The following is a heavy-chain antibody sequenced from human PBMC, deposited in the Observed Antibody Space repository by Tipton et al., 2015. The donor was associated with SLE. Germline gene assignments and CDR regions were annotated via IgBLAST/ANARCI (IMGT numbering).Heavy chain of an antibody. Sequence: TLSLTCTVFGGSLSSYYWSWIRQPAGKGLEWIGQIHRSGSPRYNPSLKSRGSISVDMSKNQVSLKLSSLTAADTALYYCARHFSGSYSFDYWGQGKLVTVSS. CDR1: GGSLSSYY. D-gene: IGHD1-26*01. CDR2: IHRSGSP. CDR3: ARHFSGSYSFDY. J-gene: IGHJ4*02. V-gene: IGHV4-4*07.